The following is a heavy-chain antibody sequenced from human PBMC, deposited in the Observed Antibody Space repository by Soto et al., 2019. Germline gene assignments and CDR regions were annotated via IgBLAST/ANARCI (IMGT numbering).Heavy chain of an antibody. V-gene: IGHV4-30-4*01. CDR3: ARWSGGGVDGMDV. CDR1: GDSINSGDYY. D-gene: IGHD3-10*01. CDR2: SFYSGIT. J-gene: IGHJ6*02. Sequence: QVQLQESGPRLVKPLQTLSLTCTVSGDSINSGDYYWSWIRQPPGRGLEWVGYSFYSGITDYNPSLKRRMTISMDPSKNQFSLRLTSVPAADTAVYFWARWSGGGVDGMDVWGQGTTVSVSS.